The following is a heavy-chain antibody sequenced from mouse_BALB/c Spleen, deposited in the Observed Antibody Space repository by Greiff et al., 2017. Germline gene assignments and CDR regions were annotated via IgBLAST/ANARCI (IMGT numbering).Heavy chain of an antibody. J-gene: IGHJ2*01. CDR2: IYPSDSYT. CDR3: TRGNYGYDD. D-gene: IGHD1-2*01. CDR1: GYTFTSYW. V-gene: IGHV1-69*02. Sequence: QVQLKQPGAELVRPGASVKLSCKASGYTFTSYWINWVKQRPGQGLEWIGNIYPSDSYTNYNQKFKDKATLTVDKSSSTAYMQLSSPTSEDSAVYYCTRGNYGYDDWGQGTTLTVSS.